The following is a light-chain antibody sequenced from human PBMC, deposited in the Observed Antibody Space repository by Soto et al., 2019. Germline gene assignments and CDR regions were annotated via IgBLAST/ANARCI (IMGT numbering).Light chain of an antibody. CDR2: DNN. CDR3: GTWDSSLSAHV. V-gene: IGLV1-51*01. Sequence: QSVLTQPPSVSAAPGQEVTISCSGSSSNIGNNYVSWYQQLPGTAPKLLIYDNNKRPSGIPDRFSGSKSGTSATLGITGLQTGDEADYYCGTWDSSLSAHVFGGGTQLTVL. J-gene: IGLJ2*01. CDR1: SSNIGNNY.